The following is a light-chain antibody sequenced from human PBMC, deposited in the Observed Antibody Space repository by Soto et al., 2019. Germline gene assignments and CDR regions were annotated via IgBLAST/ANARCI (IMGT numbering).Light chain of an antibody. Sequence: DIQMTQSPSSLSASVGDRVTITCRASESISTYLNWYQQKPGKAPNLLIYGASSLQSGVPSRFSGSGSGTDFTLTISSLQPEDFATYYCQHSYTTPRTFGQGTKVEI. J-gene: IGKJ1*01. CDR3: QHSYTTPRT. V-gene: IGKV1-39*01. CDR1: ESISTY. CDR2: GAS.